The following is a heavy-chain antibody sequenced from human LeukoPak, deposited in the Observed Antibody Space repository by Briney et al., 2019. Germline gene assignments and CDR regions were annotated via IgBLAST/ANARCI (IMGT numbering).Heavy chain of an antibody. V-gene: IGHV3-23*01. CDR3: AKVKVGATIGN. D-gene: IGHD1-26*01. CDR2: ISESGVGT. J-gene: IGHJ4*02. CDR1: GFTFRTYA. Sequence: PGGSLRLSCAASGFTFRTYAMNWVRQAPGKGLEWVSGISESGVGTNYADSVKGRFTTSRDNSKNTLYLQMNSLRAEDTAVYYCAKVKVGATIGNWGQGTLVTVSS.